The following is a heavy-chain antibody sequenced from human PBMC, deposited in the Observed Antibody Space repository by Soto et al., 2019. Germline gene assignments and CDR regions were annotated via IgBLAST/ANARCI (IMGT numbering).Heavy chain of an antibody. V-gene: IGHV3-21*01. J-gene: IGHJ6*02. CDR3: ARDERGIQLWRDNYYYYYGMDV. CDR2: ISSSSSYI. CDR1: GFTFSSYS. D-gene: IGHD5-18*01. Sequence: EVQLVESGGGLVKPGGSLRLSCAASGFTFSSYSMNWVRQAPGKGLEWVSSISSSSSYIYYADSVKGRFTISRDNAKNSRYLQMNSLRAEDTAVYYCARDERGIQLWRDNYYYYYGMDVWGQGTTVTVSS.